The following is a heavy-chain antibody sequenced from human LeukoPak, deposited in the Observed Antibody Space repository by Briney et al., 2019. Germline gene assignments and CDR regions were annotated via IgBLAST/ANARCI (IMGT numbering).Heavy chain of an antibody. CDR1: GFTFSSYA. CDR3: ASRRTVTSTDFHAFDI. Sequence: GGSLRLSCAASGFTFSSYAMHWVRQAPGKGLEWVAVISYDGSNKYYADSVKGRFTISRDNAKNSLYLQMNSLRVEDTAVYYCASRRTVTSTDFHAFDIWGQGTVVTVSS. D-gene: IGHD4-17*01. J-gene: IGHJ3*02. CDR2: ISYDGSNK. V-gene: IGHV3-30-3*01.